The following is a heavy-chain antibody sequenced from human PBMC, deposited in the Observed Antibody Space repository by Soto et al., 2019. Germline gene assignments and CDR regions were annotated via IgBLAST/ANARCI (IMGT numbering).Heavy chain of an antibody. V-gene: IGHV3-11*01. CDR2: ISSSGSTI. Sequence: QVQLVESGGGLVKPGGSLRLSCAASGFTFSDYYMSWIRQAPGKGLEWVSYISSSGSTIYYADSVKGRFTISRDNAKNPLYLQMNSLRAEDTGVYYCARVPRVVTTLYHYYYYMDVWGKGTTVTVSS. CDR3: ARVPRVVTTLYHYYYYMDV. CDR1: GFTFSDYY. D-gene: IGHD4-4*01. J-gene: IGHJ6*03.